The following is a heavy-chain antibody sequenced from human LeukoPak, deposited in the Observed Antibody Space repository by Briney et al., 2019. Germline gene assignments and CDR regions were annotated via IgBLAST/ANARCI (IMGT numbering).Heavy chain of an antibody. J-gene: IGHJ3*02. CDR2: ISGSGGST. V-gene: IGHV3-23*01. Sequence: GGSLRLSCAASGFTFSSYAMSWVRQAPGKGLEWVSAISGSGGSTYYADSVKGRFTISRDSSKNTLYLQMNSLRAEDRAVYYCAKDQRIVVVPAAPPDAFDIWGQGTMVTVSS. CDR1: GFTFSSYA. D-gene: IGHD2-2*01. CDR3: AKDQRIVVVPAAPPDAFDI.